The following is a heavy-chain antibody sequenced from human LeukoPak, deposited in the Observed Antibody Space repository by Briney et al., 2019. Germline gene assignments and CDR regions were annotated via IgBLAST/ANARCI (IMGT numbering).Heavy chain of an antibody. CDR2: IKQDGSEK. CDR3: ARDGVAGTFETDYYFYIDV. J-gene: IGHJ6*03. V-gene: IGHV3-7*01. D-gene: IGHD6-19*01. CDR1: GFTFSSYW. Sequence: GGSLRLSCAASGFTFSSYWMSWVRQAPGKGLEGVANIKQDGSEKNYVESVKGRFTISRDKAKNSVYMQMNRQRAEDTAVYYCARDGVAGTFETDYYFYIDVWGEGTTVTVSS.